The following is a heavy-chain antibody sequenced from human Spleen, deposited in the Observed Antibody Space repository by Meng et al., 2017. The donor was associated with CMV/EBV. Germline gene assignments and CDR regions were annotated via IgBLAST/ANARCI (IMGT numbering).Heavy chain of an antibody. CDR2: ISAYNGNT. CDR1: GYTFTSYG. D-gene: IGHD2-8*01. CDR3: ARVGIVLMVYEIDY. J-gene: IGHJ4*02. Sequence: ASVQVSCKASGYTFTSYGISWVRQAPGQGLEWMGWISAYNGNTNYAQKLQGRVTMTTDTSTSTAYMELRSLRSDDTAVYYCARVGIVLMVYEIDYWGQGTLVTVSS. V-gene: IGHV1-18*01.